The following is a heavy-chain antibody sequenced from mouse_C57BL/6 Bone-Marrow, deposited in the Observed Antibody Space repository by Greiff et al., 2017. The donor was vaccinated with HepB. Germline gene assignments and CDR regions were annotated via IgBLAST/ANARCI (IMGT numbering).Heavy chain of an antibody. CDR2: INPSSGYT. CDR1: GYTFTNYT. CDR3: ARTRRSFDY. J-gene: IGHJ2*01. Sequence: VQLQQSGAELARPGASVKMSCKASGYTFTNYTMHWVKQRPGQGLEWIGYINPSSGYTKYNQKFKDKATLTVDKSTSTAYMQLSSLTSEDSAVYYCARTRRSFDYWGQGTTLTVSA. V-gene: IGHV1-4*01.